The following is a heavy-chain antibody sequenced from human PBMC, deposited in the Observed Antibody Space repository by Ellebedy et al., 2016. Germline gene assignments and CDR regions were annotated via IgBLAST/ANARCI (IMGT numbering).Heavy chain of an antibody. CDR1: GFPFSTYG. CDR2: ISYDGNNK. Sequence: GGSLRLSCAASGFPFSTYGMHWVRQAPGKGLEGVALISYDGNNKEYTYSVKGRFTIPRDNAKNTLYLQMNSLRAEDTAVYYCVRGGQLDCWGQGALITVSS. CDR3: VRGGQLDC. J-gene: IGHJ4*02. D-gene: IGHD5-18*01. V-gene: IGHV3-30*03.